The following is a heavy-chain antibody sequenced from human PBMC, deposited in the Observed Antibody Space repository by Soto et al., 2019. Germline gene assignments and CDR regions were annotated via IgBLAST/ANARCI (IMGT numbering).Heavy chain of an antibody. J-gene: IGHJ4*02. CDR2: ISYDGSNK. V-gene: IGHV3-30-3*01. CDR1: GFTFSSYA. D-gene: IGHD6-6*01. Sequence: QVQLVESGGGVVQPGRSLRLSCAASGFTFSSYAMHWVRQAPGKGLEWVAVISYDGSNKYYADSVKGRFTISRDNSKNTLYLQMNSLRAEDTAVYYCASIKYSSSSFDYWGQGTLVTVS. CDR3: ASIKYSSSSFDY.